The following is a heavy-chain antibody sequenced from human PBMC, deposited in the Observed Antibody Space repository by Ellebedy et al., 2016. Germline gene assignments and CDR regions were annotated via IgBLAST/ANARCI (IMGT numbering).Heavy chain of an antibody. CDR1: GYSLTSHW. V-gene: IGHV5-51*01. Sequence: GGSLRLSXKGSGYSLTSHWIGWVRQMPGKGLEWMGIIYFGDSDTRYSPSFQGQVTISADKSINTAYLQWSSLKASDTAMYYCARPNDAFDIWGQGTMVTVSS. J-gene: IGHJ3*02. CDR3: ARPNDAFDI. CDR2: IYFGDSDT.